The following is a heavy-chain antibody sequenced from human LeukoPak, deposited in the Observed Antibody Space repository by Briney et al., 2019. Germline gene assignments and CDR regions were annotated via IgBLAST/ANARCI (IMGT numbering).Heavy chain of an antibody. CDR2: INYSGGT. CDR3: ARYYYDSSGYSHGMDV. V-gene: IGHV4-59*08. D-gene: IGHD3-22*01. CDR1: GGSISGYY. J-gene: IGHJ6*02. Sequence: SETLSLTCTVSGGSISGYYWSWIRQSPEKGLEWIGHINYSGGTKYNPSLKSRVTISVDTPKNQFSLKLSSVTAADTAVYYCARYYYDSSGYSHGMDVWGQGTTVTVSS.